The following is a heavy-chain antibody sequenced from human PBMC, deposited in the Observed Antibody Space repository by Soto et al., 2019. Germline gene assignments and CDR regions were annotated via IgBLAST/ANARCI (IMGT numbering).Heavy chain of an antibody. D-gene: IGHD5-12*01. V-gene: IGHV1-69*13. J-gene: IGHJ4*02. CDR1: GGSFSDYA. Sequence: SVKVSCKAFGGSFSDYAISWVRQAPGQGLEWMGGIIPIFGTANYAQKFQGRVTITADESTSTAYMELSSLRSEDTAVYYYARALYSGYDPYYFDYWGQGTLVTVSS. CDR2: IIPIFGTA. CDR3: ARALYSGYDPYYFDY.